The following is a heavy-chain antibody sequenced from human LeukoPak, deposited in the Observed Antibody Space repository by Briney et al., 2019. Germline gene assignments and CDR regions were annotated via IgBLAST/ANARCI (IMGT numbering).Heavy chain of an antibody. Sequence: GGSLRLSCAASGFTFSSYWMSWVRQALGKGLEWVANIKQDGSEKYYVDSVKGRFTISRDNAKNSLYLQMNSLRAEDTAVYYCARGYCSGGSCYSYYFDYWGQGTLVTVSS. CDR2: IKQDGSEK. CDR1: GFTFSSYW. CDR3: ARGYCSGGSCYSYYFDY. J-gene: IGHJ4*02. V-gene: IGHV3-7*01. D-gene: IGHD2-15*01.